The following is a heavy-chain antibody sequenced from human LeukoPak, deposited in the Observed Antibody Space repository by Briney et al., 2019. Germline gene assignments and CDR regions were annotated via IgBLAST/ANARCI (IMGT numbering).Heavy chain of an antibody. CDR3: ARTPFATPFDY. CDR1: GDSVSGVY. CDR2: VYYSGDT. J-gene: IGHJ4*02. V-gene: IGHV4-59*08. Sequence: SETLSLTCTVSGDSVSGVYWSWIRQPPGKGLEGIGYVYYSGDTNYKPSLKSRVTMSLETSKNQVSLRLSSVTAADTAVYYCARTPFATPFDYWGRGTLLTVSS. D-gene: IGHD2-15*01.